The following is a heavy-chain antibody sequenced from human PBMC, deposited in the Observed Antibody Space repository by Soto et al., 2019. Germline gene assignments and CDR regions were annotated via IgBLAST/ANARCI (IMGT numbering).Heavy chain of an antibody. D-gene: IGHD6-6*01. J-gene: IGHJ4*02. CDR1: SGSFSGFY. V-gene: IGHV4-34*01. CDR2: ISQSGST. Sequence: PSETLSLTCSIYSGSFSGFYWSWIRQPPGKGLEWIGEISQSGSTNYNPSLKSRVSISVDTSKNQFSLNLTSVTAADTAVYYCARAPKVSGSSQTRPDFWGQGALVTVSS. CDR3: ARAPKVSGSSQTRPDF.